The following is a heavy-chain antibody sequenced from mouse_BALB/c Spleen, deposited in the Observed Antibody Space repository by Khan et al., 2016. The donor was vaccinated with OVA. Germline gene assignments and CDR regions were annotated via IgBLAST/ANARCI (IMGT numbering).Heavy chain of an antibody. Sequence: EVQLQESGPGLVKPSQSLSLTCSVTGYSITSGYYWSWIRQFPGNRLEWMGYISYDGSNNYNPSPKNRLSIPRATSKKQFFLKLNTVTTENTAAYYCASKSYDTGAFWGQGTLVTVSA. CDR2: ISYDGSN. D-gene: IGHD2-3*01. CDR3: ASKSYDTGAF. J-gene: IGHJ3*01. V-gene: IGHV3-6*02. CDR1: GYSITSGYY.